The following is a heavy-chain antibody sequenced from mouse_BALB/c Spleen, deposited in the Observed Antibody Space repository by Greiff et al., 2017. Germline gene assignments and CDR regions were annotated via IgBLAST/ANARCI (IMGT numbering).Heavy chain of an antibody. CDR2: IYWDDDK. Sequence: QVTLKVSGPGILQPSQTLSLTCSFSGFSLSTSGMGVSWIRQPSGKGLEWLAHIYWDDDKRYNPSLKSRLTISKDTSSNQVFLKITSVDTADTATYYCARRGPMITAYYAMDYWGQGTSVTVSS. D-gene: IGHD2-4*01. V-gene: IGHV8-12*01. CDR3: ARRGPMITAYYAMDY. CDR1: GFSLSTSGMG. J-gene: IGHJ4*01.